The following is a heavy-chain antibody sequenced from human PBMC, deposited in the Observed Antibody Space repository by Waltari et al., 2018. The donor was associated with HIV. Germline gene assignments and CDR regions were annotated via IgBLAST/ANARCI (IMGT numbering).Heavy chain of an antibody. V-gene: IGHV4-30-4*01. J-gene: IGHJ2*01. D-gene: IGHD6-13*01. CDR2: IYYSGST. CDR1: GCSISSVDYY. Sequence: QVQLQESGPGLVKPSQTLSLNCTVSGCSISSVDYYWCWHRPTPRKGLEWIGYIYYSGSTYYNPSLKSRVTISVDTSKNQFSLKLSSVTAADTAVYYCARDPRIAAADPYWYFDLWGRGTLVTVSS. CDR3: ARDPRIAAADPYWYFDL.